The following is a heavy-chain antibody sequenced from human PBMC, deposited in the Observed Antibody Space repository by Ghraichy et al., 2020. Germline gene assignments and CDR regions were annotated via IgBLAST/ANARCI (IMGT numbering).Heavy chain of an antibody. Sequence: GESLRLSCAASGFTFSSYWMHWVRQAPGKGLVWVSRINSDGSSISHADSVRGRFTISRDNAKNTLYLQMNSLRAEDTAVYYCARGGGWLRTDYWGQGTLVTVSS. J-gene: IGHJ4*02. CDR1: GFTFSSYW. CDR2: INSDGSSI. CDR3: ARGGGWLRTDY. V-gene: IGHV3-74*01. D-gene: IGHD5-12*01.